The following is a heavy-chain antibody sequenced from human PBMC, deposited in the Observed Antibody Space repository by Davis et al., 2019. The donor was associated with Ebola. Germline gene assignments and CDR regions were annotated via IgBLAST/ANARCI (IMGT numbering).Heavy chain of an antibody. Sequence: GESLKISCVASGFTLSTYSMNWVRQIPAKGLDWLSYISHSGTRTVYADSVKGRFTISRDTATNSVFLQMNSLRAEDTAVYYCARDGRAYYYDSSGYYNYWGQGTLVTVSS. V-gene: IGHV3-48*01. J-gene: IGHJ4*02. CDR2: ISHSGTRT. CDR1: GFTLSTYS. D-gene: IGHD3-22*01. CDR3: ARDGRAYYYDSSGYYNY.